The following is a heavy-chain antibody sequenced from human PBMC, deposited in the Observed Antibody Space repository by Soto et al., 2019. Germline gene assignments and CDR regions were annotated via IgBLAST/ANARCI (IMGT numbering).Heavy chain of an antibody. CDR1: GFTFSSYA. Sequence: SLRLSCAASGFTFSSYAMHWVRQAPGKGLEWVAVISYDGSNKYYADSVKGRFTISRDNAKNSLYLQMNSLRAEDTAVYYCARVGDSSRIDAFDIWGQGTMVTVSS. D-gene: IGHD6-13*01. CDR2: ISYDGSNK. J-gene: IGHJ3*02. CDR3: ARVGDSSRIDAFDI. V-gene: IGHV3-30-3*01.